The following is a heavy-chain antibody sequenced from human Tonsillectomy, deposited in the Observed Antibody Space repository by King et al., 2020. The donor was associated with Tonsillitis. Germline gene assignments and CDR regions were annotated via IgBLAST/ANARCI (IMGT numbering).Heavy chain of an antibody. CDR3: ARDQGTSSGWTY. CDR2: IYSGGGT. V-gene: IGHV3-53*01. Sequence: VQLVESGGGLIQPGGSLRLSCAASGFAVSSNYMSWVRQAPGKGLEWVSVIYSGGGTYYADSVKGRFTISRDNSKNTLYLHMDSLGAGDTAVYYCARDQGTSSGWTYWGQGTLVTVSS. J-gene: IGHJ4*02. D-gene: IGHD6-19*01. CDR1: GFAVSSNY.